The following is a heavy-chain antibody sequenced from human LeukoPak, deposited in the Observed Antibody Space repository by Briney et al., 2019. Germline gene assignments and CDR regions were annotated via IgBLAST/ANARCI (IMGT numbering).Heavy chain of an antibody. Sequence: PSETLSLTCTVSGGSISSGGYYWSWIRQHPGKGPEWIGYIYYSGSTYYNPSLKSRVTISVDTSKNQFSLKLSSVTAADTAVYYCAREGDCSSTSCYHFDYWGQGTLVTVSS. CDR3: AREGDCSSTSCYHFDY. V-gene: IGHV4-31*03. CDR2: IYYSGST. D-gene: IGHD2-2*01. CDR1: GGSISSGGYY. J-gene: IGHJ4*02.